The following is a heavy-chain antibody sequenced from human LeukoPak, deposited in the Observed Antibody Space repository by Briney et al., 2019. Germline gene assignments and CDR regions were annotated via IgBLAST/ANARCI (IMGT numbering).Heavy chain of an antibody. CDR2: IYPGDSDT. J-gene: IGHJ5*02. Sequence: GESLKISCKGSGYSFTSYWTGWVRQMPGKGLEWMGIIYPGDSDTRYSPSFQGQVTISADKSISTAYLQWSSLKDSDNAINYGARHGAWYSSSWPLINSNWFDPWGQGTLVTVSS. D-gene: IGHD6-13*01. CDR1: GYSFTSYW. CDR3: ARHGAWYSSSWPLINSNWFDP. V-gene: IGHV5-51*01.